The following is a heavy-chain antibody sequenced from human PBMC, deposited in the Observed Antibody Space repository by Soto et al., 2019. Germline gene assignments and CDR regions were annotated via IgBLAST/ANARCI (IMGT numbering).Heavy chain of an antibody. V-gene: IGHV4-30-4*01. CDR3: ARKGEEPTAPWDY. CDR2: IYDTGNT. Sequence: SETLSLTCTVSGGSISDGDYYWSWIRQPPGKGLEWIGHIYDTGNTNNNPSLTSRLTISIDTSKNQFSLNLNSVTAADTAVYYCARKGEEPTAPWDYWGQGTLVTVSS. J-gene: IGHJ4*02. D-gene: IGHD1-26*01. CDR1: GGSISDGDYY.